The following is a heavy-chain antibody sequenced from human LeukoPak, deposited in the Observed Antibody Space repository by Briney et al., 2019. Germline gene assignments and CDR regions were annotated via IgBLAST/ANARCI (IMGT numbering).Heavy chain of an antibody. Sequence: GGSLRLSCAASGFTFRNYWMSWVRQAPGTGLEWVANIKQDGSDRNYVTSVRGRFTISRDNAESSLFLQMNSLRAEDTAVYYCARALTTLTYEGYWGQGTLVTVSS. CDR3: ARALTTLTYEGY. J-gene: IGHJ4*02. V-gene: IGHV3-7*03. CDR1: GFTFRNYW. CDR2: IKQDGSDR. D-gene: IGHD1-1*01.